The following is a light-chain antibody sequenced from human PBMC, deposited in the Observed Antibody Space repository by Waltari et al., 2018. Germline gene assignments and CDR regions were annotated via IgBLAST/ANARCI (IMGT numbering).Light chain of an antibody. V-gene: IGLV2-23*01. J-gene: IGLJ2*01. CDR2: ADS. CDR3: CSYAGSSTVK. CDR1: SSDVGSYKL. Sequence: QSALTQPASVSGSPGQSITISCTGTSSDVGSYKLVPWYQHPPGKAPRLMIYADSNRPSGSSNRFSGSKSGNTASLTISGLQAEDEAAYYCCSYAGSSTVKFGEGTYLTVL.